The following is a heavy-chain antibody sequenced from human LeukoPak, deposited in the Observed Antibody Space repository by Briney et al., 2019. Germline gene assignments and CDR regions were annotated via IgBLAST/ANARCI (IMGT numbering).Heavy chain of an antibody. CDR3: AEVESSYCRI. D-gene: IGHD3-10*01. J-gene: IGHJ4*01. Sequence: GGSLRLSCAASGFTFSSYAMSWVRQAPGKGLEWVSSIGGGGYTTYYADSVRGRFTISRDNSKNSMYLQMSSLRAEATAIYYCAEVESSYCRIWGQGTLVTVSS. CDR1: GFTFSSYA. CDR2: IGGGGYTT. V-gene: IGHV3-23*01.